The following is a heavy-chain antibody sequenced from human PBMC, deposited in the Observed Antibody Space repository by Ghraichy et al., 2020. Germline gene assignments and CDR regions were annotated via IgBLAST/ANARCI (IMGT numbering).Heavy chain of an antibody. V-gene: IGHV3-9*01. J-gene: IGHJ4*02. CDR2: ISWNSGSI. CDR1: GFTFDDYA. D-gene: IGHD2-21*02. Sequence: GGSLRLSCAASGFTFDDYAMHWVRQAPGKGLEWVSGISWNSGSIGYADSVKGRFTISRDNAKNSLYLQMNSLRAEDTALYYCAKGAVVTANYYFDYWGQGTLVTVSS. CDR3: AKGAVVTANYYFDY.